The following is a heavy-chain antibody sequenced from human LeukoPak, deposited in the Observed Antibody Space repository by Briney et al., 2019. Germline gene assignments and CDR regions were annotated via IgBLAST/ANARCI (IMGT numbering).Heavy chain of an antibody. CDR2: ISGSGGTT. D-gene: IGHD4-17*01. V-gene: IGHV3-23*01. CDR3: VGGGMTTPPNWFDP. J-gene: IGHJ5*02. Sequence: GGSLRLSCAASGFTFNNYAMSWVRQAPGKGLEWASAISGSGGTTYYADSVKGRFTISRDNSKNTLYLQMNSLRAEDTAVYYCVGGGMTTPPNWFDPWGQGTLVTVSS. CDR1: GFTFNNYA.